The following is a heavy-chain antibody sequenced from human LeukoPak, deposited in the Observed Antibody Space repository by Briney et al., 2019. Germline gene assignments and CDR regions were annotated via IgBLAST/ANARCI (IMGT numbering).Heavy chain of an antibody. Sequence: GRSLRLSCAASGFTFSSYGMHWVRQAPGKGLEWVAVIWYDGSNKYYAGSVKGRFTVSRDNSKNTLYLQMNSLRAEDTAVYYCARDRDYYDSSGYYYGYFDYWGQGTLVTVSS. CDR1: GFTFSSYG. J-gene: IGHJ4*02. D-gene: IGHD3-22*01. CDR2: IWYDGSNK. CDR3: ARDRDYYDSSGYYYGYFDY. V-gene: IGHV3-33*01.